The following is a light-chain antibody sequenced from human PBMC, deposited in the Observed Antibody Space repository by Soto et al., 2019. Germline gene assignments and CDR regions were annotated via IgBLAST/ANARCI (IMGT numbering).Light chain of an antibody. Sequence: DIQLTQSPSFLSASVGDRVTITCRASQGISSYLAWYQQKPGKAPKLLIYAASTLQTWVPSRFRGSGSGTGFTLTIISLQPEHFATYYCQQLNSYPLSFGTGTKVDI. CDR3: QQLNSYPLS. V-gene: IGKV1-9*01. J-gene: IGKJ3*01. CDR2: AAS. CDR1: QGISSY.